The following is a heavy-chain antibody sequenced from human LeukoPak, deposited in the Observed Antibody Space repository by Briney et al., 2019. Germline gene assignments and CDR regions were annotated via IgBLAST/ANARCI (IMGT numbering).Heavy chain of an antibody. Sequence: SVKVSCKASGGTFISYAISWVRQAPGQGLEWMGRIIPIFGTANYAHKFQVRVTITTDESTSTACMELSSLRSEDTAVYYCAGEGYNWNYEGLNWFDPWGQGTLVTVSS. CDR2: IIPIFGTA. CDR3: AGEGYNWNYEGLNWFDP. CDR1: GGTFISYA. J-gene: IGHJ5*02. V-gene: IGHV1-69*05. D-gene: IGHD1-7*01.